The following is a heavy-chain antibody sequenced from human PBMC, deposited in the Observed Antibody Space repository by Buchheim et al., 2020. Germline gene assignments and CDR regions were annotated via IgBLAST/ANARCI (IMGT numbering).Heavy chain of an antibody. V-gene: IGHV3-30*04. Sequence: QVQLVESGGGVVQPGRSLRLSCAASGFTFSSYAMHWVRQAPGKGLEWVAVISYDGSNKYYADSVKGRFTISRDNSKNTLYLQMNSLRAEDTAVYYCARVPKDGDYPGNNWFDPWGQGTL. CDR3: ARVPKDGDYPGNNWFDP. J-gene: IGHJ5*02. D-gene: IGHD4-17*01. CDR1: GFTFSSYA. CDR2: ISYDGSNK.